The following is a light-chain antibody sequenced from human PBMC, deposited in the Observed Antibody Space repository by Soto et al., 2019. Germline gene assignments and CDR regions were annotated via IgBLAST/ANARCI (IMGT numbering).Light chain of an antibody. CDR1: QSVSSN. CDR3: QQYNNWPRT. V-gene: IGKV3-15*01. Sequence: EIVMTQSPATLSVSPGERATLSCRASQSVSSNLAWYQQKPGQAPRLLIYGESTRATGIPARFSGSGSGTEFTLTISRLQSEDFAVYYCQQYNNWPRTCGQGTKVDIK. J-gene: IGKJ1*01. CDR2: GES.